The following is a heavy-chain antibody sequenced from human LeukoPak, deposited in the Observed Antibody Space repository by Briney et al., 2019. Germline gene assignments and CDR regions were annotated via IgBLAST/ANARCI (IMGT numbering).Heavy chain of an antibody. V-gene: IGHV3-21*01. J-gene: IGHJ4*02. CDR2: ISSSSSYI. Sequence: PGGSLRLSCAASGFTFSSYSMNWVRQAPGKGLEWVSSISSSSSYIYYADSVKGRFTISRDNAKNSLYLQMNSLRAEDTAVYYCARVRVGATMYNFDYWGQGTLVTVSS. CDR1: GFTFSSYS. D-gene: IGHD1-26*01. CDR3: ARVRVGATMYNFDY.